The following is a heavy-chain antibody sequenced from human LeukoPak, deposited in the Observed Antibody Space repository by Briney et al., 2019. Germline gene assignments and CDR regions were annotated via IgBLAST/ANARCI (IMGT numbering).Heavy chain of an antibody. D-gene: IGHD6-13*01. V-gene: IGHV3-21*01. CDR2: ISSSSSYI. CDR3: ASGSFSSSWYFYY. J-gene: IGHJ4*02. CDR1: GFTFSSYS. Sequence: GGSLGLSCAASGFTFSSYSMTWVRQAPGKGLEWVSSISSSSSYIYYADSVKGRFTISRDNAKNSLYLQMNSLRAEDTAVYYCASGSFSSSWYFYYWGQGTLVTVSS.